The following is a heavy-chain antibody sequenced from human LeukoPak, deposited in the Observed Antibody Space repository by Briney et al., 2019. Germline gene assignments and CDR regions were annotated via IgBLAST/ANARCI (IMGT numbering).Heavy chain of an antibody. J-gene: IGHJ4*02. CDR2: IRYDGSNK. V-gene: IGHV3-30*02. D-gene: IGHD1-26*01. CDR3: AKGPNSGSYWGFDY. Sequence: GGSLRRSCPAYGFTFSSYGMHWVRQAPGKGLEWVAFIRYDGSNKYYADSVKGRFTISRDNSKNTLYLQMNSLRAEDTAVYYCAKGPNSGSYWGFDYWGQGTLVTVSS. CDR1: GFTFSSYG.